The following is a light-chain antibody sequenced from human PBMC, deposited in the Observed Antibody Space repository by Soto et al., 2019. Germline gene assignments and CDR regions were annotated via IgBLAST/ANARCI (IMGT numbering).Light chain of an antibody. CDR1: QSISSY. J-gene: IGKJ5*01. CDR2: AAS. CDR3: QQSYSTTIT. Sequence: IQMTQSPSSLSSSLGDRVTITCRASQSISSYLNWYQQKPGKAPKLLIYAASSLQSGVPSRFSGSGSGTDFTLTISSLKQEDVATYYCQQSYSTTITFGQGTRLEIK. V-gene: IGKV1-39*01.